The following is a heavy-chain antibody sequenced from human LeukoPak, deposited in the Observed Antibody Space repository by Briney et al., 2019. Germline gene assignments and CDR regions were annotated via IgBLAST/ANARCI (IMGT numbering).Heavy chain of an antibody. D-gene: IGHD1-20*01. V-gene: IGHV1-2*02. J-gene: IGHJ4*02. CDR1: GYTFTGYF. Sequence: ASVKVSCKASGYTFTGYFMHLVRQAPGQGLEWMGWINPNSGGTNYAQKFQGRLTMTRDTSISTAYMELSRLGSDDTAVYYCASDYSITGTTGFDYWGQGTLVTVSS. CDR3: ASDYSITGTTGFDY. CDR2: INPNSGGT.